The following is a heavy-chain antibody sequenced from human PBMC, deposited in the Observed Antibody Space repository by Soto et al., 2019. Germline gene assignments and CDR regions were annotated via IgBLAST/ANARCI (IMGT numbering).Heavy chain of an antibody. Sequence: QVQLVESGGGVVQPGRSLRLSCAASGFTFSSYGMHWVRQAPGKGLEWVAVIWYDGSNKYYADSVKGRFTISRDNSKNSLYLQMNRLRAEDMAVYYCSRDPTAMVIAFDYWGQGTLVTVSS. J-gene: IGHJ4*02. D-gene: IGHD5-18*01. CDR2: IWYDGSNK. CDR3: SRDPTAMVIAFDY. CDR1: GFTFSSYG. V-gene: IGHV3-33*01.